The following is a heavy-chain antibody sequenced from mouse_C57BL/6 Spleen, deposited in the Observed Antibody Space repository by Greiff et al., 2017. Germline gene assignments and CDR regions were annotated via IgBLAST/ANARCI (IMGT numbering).Heavy chain of an antibody. D-gene: IGHD3-2*02. Sequence: DVKLVESGGGLVQPGGSMKLSCAASGFTFSDAWMDWVRQSPEQGLEWVAEIRNKANNHATYYDEFVKGRFTISRDDSKSSVYLQMNSVRAEDTGIYYCTSDSSGSLDYWGQGATLTVSA. CDR2: IRNKANNHAT. CDR1: GFTFSDAW. CDR3: TSDSSGSLDY. J-gene: IGHJ2*01. V-gene: IGHV6-6*01.